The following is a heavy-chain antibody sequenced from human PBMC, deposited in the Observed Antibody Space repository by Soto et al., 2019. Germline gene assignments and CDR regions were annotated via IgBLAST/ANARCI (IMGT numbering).Heavy chain of an antibody. CDR2: INHSGST. Sequence: PSETLSLTCAVYGGSFSGYYWSWIRQPPGKGLEWIGEINHSGSTNYNPSLKSRVTISVDTSKNQFSLKLSSVTAADTAVYYCARGPSKIAVAGIGRGKWFDPWGQGTLVTVSS. D-gene: IGHD6-19*01. CDR3: ARGPSKIAVAGIGRGKWFDP. CDR1: GGSFSGYY. J-gene: IGHJ5*02. V-gene: IGHV4-34*01.